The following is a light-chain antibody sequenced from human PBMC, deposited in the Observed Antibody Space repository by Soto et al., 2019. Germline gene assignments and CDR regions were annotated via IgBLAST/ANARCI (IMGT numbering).Light chain of an antibody. Sequence: EVVLTQSPVTLSLSPGDRATLSCRASQSISSSYLAWYQQKTGQAPRPLIYGASSRAIGIPDRFSGSGSGTDFTLTISRLEPEDFAVYYCQQYGSSPWTFGQGTRWIS. V-gene: IGKV3-20*01. CDR1: QSISSSY. J-gene: IGKJ1*01. CDR3: QQYGSSPWT. CDR2: GAS.